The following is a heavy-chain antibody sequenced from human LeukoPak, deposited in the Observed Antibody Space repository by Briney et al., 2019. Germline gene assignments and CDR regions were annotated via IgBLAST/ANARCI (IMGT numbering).Heavy chain of an antibody. CDR2: FDPRDGET. Sequence: GAAVKVSCKVSGFSLSEISMHRVRQPPAKGLEWVGGFDPRDGETVYEEGFRDRVILTDDRSANTAYMDLRSLGADDTAVYYCATGVYCATTTCPGYGNYYYFMDVWGEGTTVTV. D-gene: IGHD2-21*01. CDR1: GFSLSEIS. V-gene: IGHV1-24*01. CDR3: ATGVYCATTTCPGYGNYYYFMDV. J-gene: IGHJ6*03.